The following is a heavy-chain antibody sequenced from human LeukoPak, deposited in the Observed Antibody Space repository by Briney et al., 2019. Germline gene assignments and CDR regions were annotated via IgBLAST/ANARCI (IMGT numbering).Heavy chain of an antibody. CDR3: ARQYCSSTSCYNGIWFDP. CDR1: GGSISSYY. Sequence: SETLSLTCTVSGGSISSYYWSWIRQHPGKGLEWIGYIYYSGSTYYNPSLKSRVTISVDTSKNQFSLKLSSVTAADTAVYYCARQYCSSTSCYNGIWFDPWGQGTLVTVSS. J-gene: IGHJ5*02. V-gene: IGHV4-59*06. CDR2: IYYSGST. D-gene: IGHD2-2*02.